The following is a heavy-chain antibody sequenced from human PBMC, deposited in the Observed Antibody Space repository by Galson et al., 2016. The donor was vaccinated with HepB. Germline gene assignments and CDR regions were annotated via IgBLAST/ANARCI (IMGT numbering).Heavy chain of an antibody. CDR2: ITSGGTT. CDR3: AKPPYSYGWHYGMDV. CDR1: GFSFSSYA. Sequence: SLRLSCAASGFSFSSYAMGWVRQAPGKGLEWVSGITSGGTTYYADSVKGRFTISGDNSQNILYLQMKSLRDEETAVYYCAKPPYSYGWHYGMDVWGQGTTVTVSS. V-gene: IGHV3-23*01. J-gene: IGHJ6*02. D-gene: IGHD5-18*01.